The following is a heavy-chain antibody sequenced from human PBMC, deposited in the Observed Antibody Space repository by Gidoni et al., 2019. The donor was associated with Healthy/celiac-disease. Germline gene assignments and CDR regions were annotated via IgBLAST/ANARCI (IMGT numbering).Heavy chain of an antibody. CDR3: ARDGALVGAADQIDY. Sequence: EVQLVESGGGLVKPGGSLRLSCAASGFTFSSYSMNWVRQAPGKGLEWVSSISSSSSYIYYADSVKGRFTISRDNAKNSLYLQMNSLRAEDTAVYYCARDGALVGAADQIDYWGQGTLVTVSS. CDR1: GFTFSSYS. V-gene: IGHV3-21*01. CDR2: ISSSSSYI. D-gene: IGHD1-26*01. J-gene: IGHJ4*02.